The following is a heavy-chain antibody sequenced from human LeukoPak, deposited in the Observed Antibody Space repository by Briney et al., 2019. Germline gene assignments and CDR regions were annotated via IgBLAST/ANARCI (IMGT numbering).Heavy chain of an antibody. CDR2: IYYSGST. V-gene: IGHV4-59*01. CDR1: GGSISSYY. J-gene: IGHJ6*01. CDR3: ARRITLVRGVYYKGMDV. D-gene: IGHD3-10*01. Sequence: SETLSLTCTVSGGSISSYYWSWIRQPPGKGLEWIGYIYYSGSTNYNPSLKRRVTISIDTSKTQFSLNLSSVTAADTAVYYCARRITLVRGVYYKGMDVWGQGTTVTVSS.